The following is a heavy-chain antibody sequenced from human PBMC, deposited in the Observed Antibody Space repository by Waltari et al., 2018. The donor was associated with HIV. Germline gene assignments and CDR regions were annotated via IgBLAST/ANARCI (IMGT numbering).Heavy chain of an antibody. D-gene: IGHD5-12*01. CDR1: GFIFSDYY. J-gene: IGHJ3*02. V-gene: IGHV3-11*05. Sequence: QVQLVEAGGGLVKPGGSLRLSCAASGFIFSDYYMSWLRQAPGTGLEWVSYISSSGVDPISADSVKVRFTISRDNDKNFLDLQIDNLTVDDTAVYYCAREGKWLQFNAFDIWGQGTVVTVSS. CDR2: ISSSGVDP. CDR3: AREGKWLQFNAFDI.